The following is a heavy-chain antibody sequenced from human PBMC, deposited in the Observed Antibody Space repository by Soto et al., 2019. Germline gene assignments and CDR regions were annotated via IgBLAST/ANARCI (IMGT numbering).Heavy chain of an antibody. Sequence: SVKVSCKASGGTFSSYAISWVLQAPGQGLEWMGGIIPIFGTANYAQKFQGRVTITADKSTSTAYMELSSLRSEDTAVYYCARHYYDSSGYDWFDPWGQGTLVTVSS. V-gene: IGHV1-69*06. J-gene: IGHJ5*02. CDR3: ARHYYDSSGYDWFDP. D-gene: IGHD3-22*01. CDR2: IIPIFGTA. CDR1: GGTFSSYA.